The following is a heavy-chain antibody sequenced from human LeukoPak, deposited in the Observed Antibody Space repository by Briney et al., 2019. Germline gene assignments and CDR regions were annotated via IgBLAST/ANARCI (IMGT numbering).Heavy chain of an antibody. J-gene: IGHJ4*02. D-gene: IGHD5-12*01. Sequence: SVKVSCKASGGTFSSYAISWVRQAPGRGLEWMGRIIPILGIANYAQKFQGRVTITADKSTSTAYMELSSLRSEDTAVYYCARDRYSGYDLDYWGQGTLVTVSS. CDR2: IIPILGIA. V-gene: IGHV1-69*04. CDR1: GGTFSSYA. CDR3: ARDRYSGYDLDY.